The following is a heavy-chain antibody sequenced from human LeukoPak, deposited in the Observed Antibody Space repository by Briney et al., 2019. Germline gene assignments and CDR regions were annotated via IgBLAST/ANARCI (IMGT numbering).Heavy chain of an antibody. V-gene: IGHV3-53*01. CDR3: AKRPPLSSGWPFDY. Sequence: GGSLRLSCAASGFTVSSNYMSWVRQAPGKGLEWVSIIYSGGSSYYADSVKGRFTISRDNSKNTLYLQMNSLRAEDTAVYYCAKRPPLSSGWPFDYWGQGTLVTVSS. D-gene: IGHD6-19*01. J-gene: IGHJ4*02. CDR2: IYSGGSS. CDR1: GFTVSSNY.